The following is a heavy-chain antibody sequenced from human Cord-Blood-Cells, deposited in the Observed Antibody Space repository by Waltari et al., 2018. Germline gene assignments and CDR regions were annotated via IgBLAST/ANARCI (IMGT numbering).Heavy chain of an antibody. Sequence: QVQLVQSGAEVKKPGASVKVSCKASGYTLTGYYMPWVRQAPGQGLEGMGWINPNSGGTNYAQKFQGRVTMTRDTSISTAYMELSRLRSDDTAVYYCARVEPYYDFWSGYAAFDIWGQGTMVTVSS. D-gene: IGHD3-3*01. CDR2: INPNSGGT. CDR3: ARVEPYYDFWSGYAAFDI. J-gene: IGHJ3*02. V-gene: IGHV1-2*02. CDR1: GYTLTGYY.